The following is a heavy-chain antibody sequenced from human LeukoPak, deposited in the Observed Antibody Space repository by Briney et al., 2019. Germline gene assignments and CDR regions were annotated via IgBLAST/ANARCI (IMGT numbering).Heavy chain of an antibody. CDR1: GFTFSSCA. J-gene: IGHJ3*02. V-gene: IGHV3-23*01. CDR2: ISGSGGST. Sequence: PGGSLRLSCAASGFTFSSCAMSWVRQAPGRGLEWVSGISGSGGSTYNADSVEGRFTISRDNSKNTLYLQMNSLRAEDTAVYYCAKVEYYDFWSGYEDAFDIWGQGTMVTVSS. D-gene: IGHD3-3*01. CDR3: AKVEYYDFWSGYEDAFDI.